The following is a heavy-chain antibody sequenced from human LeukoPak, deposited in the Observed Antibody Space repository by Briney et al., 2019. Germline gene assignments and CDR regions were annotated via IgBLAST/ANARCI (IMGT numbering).Heavy chain of an antibody. CDR3: ARESAAYYYDTSGPLGAFDI. D-gene: IGHD3-22*01. Sequence: GGSLRLSCAASGFTVSSNYMSWVRQAPGKGLEWVSVIYSGGSTYYADSVKGRFTISRDNSKNTLYLQMNSLRAEDTAVYYCARESAAYYYDTSGPLGAFDIWAKGQWSPSL. V-gene: IGHV3-53*01. J-gene: IGHJ3*02. CDR2: IYSGGST. CDR1: GFTVSSNY.